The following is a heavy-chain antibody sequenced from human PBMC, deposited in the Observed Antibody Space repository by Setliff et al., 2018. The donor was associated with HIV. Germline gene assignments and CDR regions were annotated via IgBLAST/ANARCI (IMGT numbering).Heavy chain of an antibody. V-gene: IGHV4-61*02. Sequence: PSETLSLTCIVSSGSIHSGSYYWSWIRQPVGKGLEWIGRTYTSGSTDYNPSLKSRVAISVDTSKNHFSLNLTSVTAADTAIYFCARVGGKGYSNFLDSWGQGLLVTVSS. CDR2: TYTSGST. J-gene: IGHJ4*02. CDR1: SGSIHSGSYY. D-gene: IGHD2-15*01. CDR3: ARVGGKGYSNFLDS.